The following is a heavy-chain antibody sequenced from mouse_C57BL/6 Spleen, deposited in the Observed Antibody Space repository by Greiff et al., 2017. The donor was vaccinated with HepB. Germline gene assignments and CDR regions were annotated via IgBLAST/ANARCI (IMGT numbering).Heavy chain of an antibody. Sequence: DVKLVESGAELVKPGASVKLSCTASGFNIKDYYMHWVKQRTEQGLEWIGRIDPEDGETKYAPKFQGKATITADTSSNTAYLQLSSLTSEDTAVYYCAILYYYGSSYEGYWGQGTTLTVSS. J-gene: IGHJ2*01. V-gene: IGHV14-2*01. CDR3: AILYYYGSSYEGY. CDR1: GFNIKDYY. CDR2: IDPEDGET. D-gene: IGHD1-1*01.